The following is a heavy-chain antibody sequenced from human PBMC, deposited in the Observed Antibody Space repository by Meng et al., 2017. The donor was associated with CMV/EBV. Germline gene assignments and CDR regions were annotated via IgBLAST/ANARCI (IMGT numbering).Heavy chain of an antibody. CDR3: ALAEYNSSLFDY. D-gene: IGHD6-13*01. CDR2: INPSGGST. V-gene: IGHV1-46*01. Sequence: QVQLVQSGAEVTKPGASVKVYCKASGYTFTSYYMHWVRQAPGQELEWMGIINPSGGSTSYAQKFQGRVTMTRDTSTSTVYMELSSLRSEDTAVYYCALAEYNSSLFDYWGQGTLVTVSS. CDR1: GYTFTSYY. J-gene: IGHJ4*02.